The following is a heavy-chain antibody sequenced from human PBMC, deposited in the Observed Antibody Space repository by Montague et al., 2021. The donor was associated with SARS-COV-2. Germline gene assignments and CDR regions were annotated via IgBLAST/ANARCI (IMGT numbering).Heavy chain of an antibody. CDR3: ARDLGGLDG. J-gene: IGHJ6*02. CDR2: INKSGTT. Sequence: TLSLTCTVSGGSISYGVYFWNWIRQHPGKGLEWLGYINKSGTTXYKPSLKSRVSLSVDTSKNQFSLNLRSATAADTALYYCARDLGGLDGGGQGPTV. D-gene: IGHD3-10*01. V-gene: IGHV4-31*03. CDR1: GGSISYGVYF.